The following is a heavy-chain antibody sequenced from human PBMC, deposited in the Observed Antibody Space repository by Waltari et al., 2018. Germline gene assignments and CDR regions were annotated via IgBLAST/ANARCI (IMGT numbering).Heavy chain of an antibody. J-gene: IGHJ4*02. CDR3: ARVSTNNGPGDLDY. CDR1: CYTFTSYS. D-gene: IGHD2-8*01. Sequence: VQLVQSETEVRTPGASVMLSCKTSCYTFTSYSFSWVGQAPGQGLEWMGWVSGYNGDTIYAQKFQDRLTLTTETSTTTAYMELRNLRSDDTAIFYCARVSTNNGPGDLDYWGQGTLVTVSA. CDR2: VSGYNGDT. V-gene: IGHV1-18*01.